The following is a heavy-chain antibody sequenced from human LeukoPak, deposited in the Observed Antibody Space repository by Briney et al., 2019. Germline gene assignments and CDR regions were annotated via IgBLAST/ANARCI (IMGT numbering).Heavy chain of an antibody. CDR3: ARAGIAAAGTGNWFDP. J-gene: IGHJ5*02. CDR2: ISYDGGNK. D-gene: IGHD6-13*01. Sequence: GGSLRLSCAASGFTFSSYAMHWVRQAPGKGLEWVAVISYDGGNKYYAESVKGRFTISRDNSKNTLYLQMNSLRAEDTAVYYCARAGIAAAGTGNWFDPWGQGTLVTVSS. CDR1: GFTFSSYA. V-gene: IGHV3-30-3*01.